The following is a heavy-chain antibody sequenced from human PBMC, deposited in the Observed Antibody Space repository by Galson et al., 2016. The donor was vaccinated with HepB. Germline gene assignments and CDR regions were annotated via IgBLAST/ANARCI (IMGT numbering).Heavy chain of an antibody. CDR1: GFTFSNYE. CDR2: ITNNGNSK. CDR3: ARRGGGGYGKTPKTPRYSDYYYYYGLDV. V-gene: IGHV3-48*03. Sequence: SLRLSCAASGFTFSNYEMNWVRQAPGKGLEWVSYITNNGNSKYYADSVKGRFTISRDNAKNSLYLQMNSLRAEDTAVYYRARRGGGGYGKTPKTPRYSDYYYYYGLDVWGQGTTVTVSS. J-gene: IGHJ6*02. D-gene: IGHD6-19*01.